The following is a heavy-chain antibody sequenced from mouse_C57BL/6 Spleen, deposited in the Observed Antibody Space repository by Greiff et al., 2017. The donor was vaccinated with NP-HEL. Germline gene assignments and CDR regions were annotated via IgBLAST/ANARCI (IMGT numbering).Heavy chain of an antibody. Sequence: VQLKQSGAELVRPGASVKLSCTASGFNIKDYYMHWVKQRPEQGLEWIGRIDPEDGDTEYAPKFQGKATMTADTSSNTAYLQLSSLTSEDTAVYYCTYYYGSSPWYFDVWGTGTTVTVSS. J-gene: IGHJ1*03. CDR3: TYYYGSSPWYFDV. D-gene: IGHD1-1*01. V-gene: IGHV14-1*01. CDR1: GFNIKDYY. CDR2: IDPEDGDT.